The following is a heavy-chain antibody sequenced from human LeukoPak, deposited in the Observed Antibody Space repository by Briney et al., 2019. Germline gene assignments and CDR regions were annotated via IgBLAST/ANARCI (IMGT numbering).Heavy chain of an antibody. J-gene: IGHJ4*02. CDR3: ARGGSYFGY. CDR1: GGSLSTYY. CDR2: IYYSGST. V-gene: IGHV4-59*01. Sequence: PSETLSLTCTVSGGSLSTYYWSWIRQPPGKGLEWIGYIYYSGSTNYNPSLKSRVTISVDTSKNQFSLKLSSVTAADTAVYYCARGGSYFGYWGQGTRVTVSS. D-gene: IGHD1-26*01.